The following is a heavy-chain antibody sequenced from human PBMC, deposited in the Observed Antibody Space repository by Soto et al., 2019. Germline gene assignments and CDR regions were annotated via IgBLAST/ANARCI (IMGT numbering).Heavy chain of an antibody. V-gene: IGHV3-7*01. D-gene: IGHD3-3*01. Sequence: PGGSLRLSCAASGFTFSSYWLSWVRQAPGKGLEWVASVKQDESEKHYVDSVKGRFTISRDNARKSLYLQMNSLGVEETAVYYCGRSQICSGFVFDYWGQVNLVTVSS. J-gene: IGHJ4*02. CDR3: GRSQICSGFVFDY. CDR2: VKQDESEK. CDR1: GFTFSSYW.